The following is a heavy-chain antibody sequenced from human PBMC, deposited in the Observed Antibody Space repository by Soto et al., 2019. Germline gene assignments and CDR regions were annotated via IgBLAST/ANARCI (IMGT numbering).Heavy chain of an antibody. Sequence: PGGSLRLSCAASGFTFSSYAMTWVRQAPGKGLEWVSAISGSGGRTYYADSVKGRFTISRDNSKNTLYLQMNSLRAEDTAVYYCAKDPSPMVRGVMAFDYWGQGTLVTVSS. CDR1: GFTFSSYA. CDR2: ISGSGGRT. D-gene: IGHD3-10*01. V-gene: IGHV3-23*01. CDR3: AKDPSPMVRGVMAFDY. J-gene: IGHJ4*02.